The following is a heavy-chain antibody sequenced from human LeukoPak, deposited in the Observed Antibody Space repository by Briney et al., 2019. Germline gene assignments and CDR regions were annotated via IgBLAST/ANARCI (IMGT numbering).Heavy chain of an antibody. J-gene: IGHJ4*02. D-gene: IGHD3-22*01. Sequence: GASVKVSCKTSGYTFTKYCISWVRQAPGQGPERMGWISVYDGNTNYAQKLQDRLTLTTDTSTDTAHMELRSLRSDDTAVYYCVRARGDRSGYYRYWGQGTLVTVSS. V-gene: IGHV1-18*01. CDR3: VRARGDRSGYYRY. CDR2: ISVYDGNT. CDR1: GYTFTKYC.